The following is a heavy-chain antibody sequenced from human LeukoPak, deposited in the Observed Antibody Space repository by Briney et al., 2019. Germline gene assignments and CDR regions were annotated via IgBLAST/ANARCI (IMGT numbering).Heavy chain of an antibody. D-gene: IGHD5-12*01. CDR2: INHSGST. J-gene: IGHJ4*02. Sequence: GSLRLSCAASGFSFSRAWMSWVRQPPGKGLEWIGEINHSGSTNYNPSLKSRVTISVDTSKNQFSLKLSSVTAADTAVYYCARAPYSGYDPTLRYFDYWGQGTLVTVSS. V-gene: IGHV4-4*02. CDR3: ARAPYSGYDPTLRYFDY. CDR1: GFSFSRAW.